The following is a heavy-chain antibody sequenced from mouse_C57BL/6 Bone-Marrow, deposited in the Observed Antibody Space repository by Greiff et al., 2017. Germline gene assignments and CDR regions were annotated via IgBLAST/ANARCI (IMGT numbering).Heavy chain of an antibody. V-gene: IGHV3-6*01. CDR2: ISYDGSN. J-gene: IGHJ1*03. CDR1: GYSITSGYY. CDR3: ASSYYGSSFYWYFDV. Sequence: DVHLVESGPGLVKPSQSLSLTCSVTGYSITSGYYWNWIRQFPGNKLEWMGYISYDGSNNYNPSLKNRISITRDTSKNQFFLKLNSVTTEDTATYYCASSYYGSSFYWYFDVWGTGTTVTVSS. D-gene: IGHD1-1*01.